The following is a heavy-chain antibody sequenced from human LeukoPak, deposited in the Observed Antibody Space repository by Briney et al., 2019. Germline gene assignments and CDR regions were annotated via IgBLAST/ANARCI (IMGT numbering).Heavy chain of an antibody. V-gene: IGHV3-23*01. CDR3: AKDARPYYYDSSGPTFDY. CDR2: ISGSGGST. CDR1: GFTFSSYA. Sequence: PGGSLRLSCAASGFTFSSYAMSWVRQAPGKGLEWVSAISGSGGSTYYADSVKGRFTISRDNSKNTLYLQMNSLRAEDTAVYYCAKDARPYYYDSSGPTFDYWGQGTLVTVSS. D-gene: IGHD3-22*01. J-gene: IGHJ4*02.